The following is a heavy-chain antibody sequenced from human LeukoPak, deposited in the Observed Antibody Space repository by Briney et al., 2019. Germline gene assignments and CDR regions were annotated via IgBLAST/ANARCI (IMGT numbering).Heavy chain of an antibody. V-gene: IGHV3-11*01. D-gene: IGHD3-16*01. J-gene: IGHJ6*02. CDR2: ISSSGSTI. CDR1: GFTFSDYY. Sequence: GGSLRLSCAASGFTFSDYYMSWIRQAPGKGLEWGSYISSSGSTIYYADSVKGRFTISRDNAKNSLYLQMNSLRAEDTAVYYCARMGLRVRGVAYYYYGMDVWGQGTTVTVSS. CDR3: ARMGLRVRGVAYYYYGMDV.